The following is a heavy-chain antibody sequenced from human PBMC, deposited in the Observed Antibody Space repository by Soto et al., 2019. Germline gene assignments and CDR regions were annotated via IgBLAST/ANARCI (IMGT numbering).Heavy chain of an antibody. CDR3: ERHTYYYDSSGPLAY. Sequence: GGSLRLSCAASGFTFSTYSMNWVRQAPGKGLEWVSYMSSSSSTIFYTDSVKGRFTVSRDNAKNSLYLQMNSLRAEDTAVYYRERHTYYYDSSGPLAYWGQGTLVTVSS. CDR2: MSSSSSTI. D-gene: IGHD3-22*01. V-gene: IGHV3-48*01. CDR1: GFTFSTYS. J-gene: IGHJ4*02.